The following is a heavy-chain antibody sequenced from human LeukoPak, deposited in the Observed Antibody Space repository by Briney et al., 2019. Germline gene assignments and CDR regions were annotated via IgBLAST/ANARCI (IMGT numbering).Heavy chain of an antibody. D-gene: IGHD1-26*01. J-gene: IGHJ4*02. Sequence: ASVKVSCKASGYTFTGYYMHWVRQAPGHGLEWMGWINPNSGGTNYAQKFQGRVTMTSDTSISTAYMELSRLRSDDTAVYYCAREEIVGATTFDYWGQGTLVTVSS. V-gene: IGHV1-2*02. CDR2: INPNSGGT. CDR3: AREEIVGATTFDY. CDR1: GYTFTGYY.